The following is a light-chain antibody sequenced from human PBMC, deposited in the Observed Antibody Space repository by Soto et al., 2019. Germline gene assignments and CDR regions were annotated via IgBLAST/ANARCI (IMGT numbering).Light chain of an antibody. CDR2: EGS. CDR1: SSDIGSYTF. CDR3: CSYVLSTTYV. J-gene: IGLJ1*01. Sequence: QSVLTQPASVSGAPGQSITISCTGTSSDIGSYTFVSWYQQLPGKAPKLIIYEGSKRPSGVSNRFSASKSGNVASLTISGLQTEDEADYYCCSYVLSTTYVFGTGTKVTV. V-gene: IGLV2-23*01.